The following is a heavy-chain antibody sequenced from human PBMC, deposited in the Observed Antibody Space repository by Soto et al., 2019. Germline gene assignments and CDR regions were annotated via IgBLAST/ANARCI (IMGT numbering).Heavy chain of an antibody. CDR2: IATTGDT. CDR3: ARGNSRLGRYYYAMDV. CDR1: GFTISSYD. Sequence: GGSLRLSCAASGFTISSYDMHWVRQGPGKGLEWVSGIATTGDTYSPGSMKGRFTTSRDNAKNSLYLQVNSLRAGDTAVYYCARGNSRLGRYYYAMDVWGQGTTVTVSS. J-gene: IGHJ6*02. V-gene: IGHV3-13*01. D-gene: IGHD1-26*01.